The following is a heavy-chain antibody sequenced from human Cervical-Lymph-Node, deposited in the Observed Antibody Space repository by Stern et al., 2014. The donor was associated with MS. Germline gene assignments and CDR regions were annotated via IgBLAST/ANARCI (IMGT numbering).Heavy chain of an antibody. V-gene: IGHV3-49*03. CDR1: GFIFGDYV. D-gene: IGHD3-22*01. CDR2: IRNKDYGGST. J-gene: IGHJ5*02. Sequence: EVQLVESGGGLVPPGRSLRLSCSGSGFIFGDYVISWFRQAPGKGLEWVGFIRNKDYGGSTEYAASVKGRFIISRDDSKNIAHLQMNSLKIDDTAVYYCSRGFRDYYDTNTYAAWGQGTLVTVSS. CDR3: SRGFRDYYDTNTYAA.